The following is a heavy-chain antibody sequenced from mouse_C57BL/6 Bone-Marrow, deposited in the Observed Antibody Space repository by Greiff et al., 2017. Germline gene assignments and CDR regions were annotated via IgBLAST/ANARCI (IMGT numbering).Heavy chain of an antibody. J-gene: IGHJ1*03. V-gene: IGHV5-6*01. Sequence: EVKLVESGGDLVKPGGSLKLSCAASGFTFSSYGMSWVRQTPDKRLEWVATISSGGSYTYYPDSVKGRFTISRDNAKNTLYLQMSSLKSEETAMYYCARDDWYFDVWGTGTTVTVSS. CDR3: ARDDWYFDV. CDR2: ISSGGSYT. CDR1: GFTFSSYG.